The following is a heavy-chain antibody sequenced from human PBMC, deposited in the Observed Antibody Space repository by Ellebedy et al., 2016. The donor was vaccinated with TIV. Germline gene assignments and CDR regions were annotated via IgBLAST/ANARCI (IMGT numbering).Heavy chain of an antibody. J-gene: IGHJ4*02. CDR1: GFIFTNGW. CDR3: VRARNYALDS. Sequence: GESLKISCAASGFIFTNGWMSWVRQAPGKGLEWVAVISDDGNIKYYSDSVKGRFTISRDNAKNSLYLQMNSLRVEDTAVYFCVRARNYALDSWGQGTLVTVSS. CDR2: ISDDGNIK. V-gene: IGHV3-30*03. D-gene: IGHD3-16*01.